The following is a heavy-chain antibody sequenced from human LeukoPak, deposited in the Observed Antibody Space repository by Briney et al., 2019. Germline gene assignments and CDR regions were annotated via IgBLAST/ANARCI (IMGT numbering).Heavy chain of an antibody. Sequence: NPSETLSLTCTVSGVSINSYYWSWLRQPPGQGLEWIGYIYYTGSTSYNSSLKSRVTISIDTSKNQFSLGLSSVTAADTAVYYCARHFETYSSGWKSYFFDYWGQGTLVTVSS. CDR2: IYYTGST. J-gene: IGHJ4*02. V-gene: IGHV4-59*08. CDR1: GVSINSYY. CDR3: ARHFETYSSGWKSYFFDY. D-gene: IGHD6-19*01.